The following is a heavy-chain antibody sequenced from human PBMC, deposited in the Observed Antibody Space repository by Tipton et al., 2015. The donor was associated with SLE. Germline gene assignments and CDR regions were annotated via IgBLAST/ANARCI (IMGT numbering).Heavy chain of an antibody. Sequence: PSLTCTVSGASINNFYWSWIRQPPEKGLELIGYISNSGSTNYSPSLKSRVTIFGDASNNQISLRLTSVTAADTAVYYCARTLGAIAHTVYDAFDIWGQGKMVTVSS. CDR3: ARTLGAIAHTVYDAFDI. CDR1: GASINNFY. CDR2: ISNSGST. D-gene: IGHD1-26*01. J-gene: IGHJ3*02. V-gene: IGHV4-59*01.